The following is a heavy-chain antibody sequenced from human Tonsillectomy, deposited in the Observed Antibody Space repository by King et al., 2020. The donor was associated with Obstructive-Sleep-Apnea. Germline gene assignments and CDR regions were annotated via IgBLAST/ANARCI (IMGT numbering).Heavy chain of an antibody. V-gene: IGHV4-4*02. D-gene: IGHD4-17*01. CDR1: GGSIGTTNW. CDR2: IYHSGRT. Sequence: VQLQESGPGLVKPSGTLSLTCAVSGGSIGTTNWWSWVRQPPGKGLEWIGEIYHSGRTNYNPSLRSRVTISLDKSKNQFSLNLSSVTAADTAVYYCARDGWGSVTTGGYYFYYGMDVWGQGTTVTVSS. CDR3: ARDGWGSVTTGGYYFYYGMDV. J-gene: IGHJ6*02.